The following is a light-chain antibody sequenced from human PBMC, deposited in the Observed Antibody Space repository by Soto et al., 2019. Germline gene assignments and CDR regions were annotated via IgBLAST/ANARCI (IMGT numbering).Light chain of an antibody. CDR2: EDN. CDR1: SGSIASNY. Sequence: NLMLTQPHSVSESPGKTVTISCTRSSGSIASNYVQWYQQRPGSAPTTVIYEDNQRPSGVPDRFSGSIDSSSNSASLTISGLKTEDEADYYCQSYDSSNPVVFGGGTQLTVL. CDR3: QSYDSSNPVV. J-gene: IGLJ2*01. V-gene: IGLV6-57*03.